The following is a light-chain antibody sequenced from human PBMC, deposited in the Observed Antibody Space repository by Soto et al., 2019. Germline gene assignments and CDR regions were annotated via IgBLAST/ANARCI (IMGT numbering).Light chain of an antibody. CDR1: QSVSYN. Sequence: EIVMTQSPATLSVSPGERATLSCRASQSVSYNLAWYQQKPGQRPRLLIYGAFTRAPGIPARFSGSGSGTELTLTISSLQSEDFAVYYCQQYKSWPPLSFGGGTKVEIK. J-gene: IGKJ4*01. CDR2: GAF. V-gene: IGKV3-15*01. CDR3: QQYKSWPPLS.